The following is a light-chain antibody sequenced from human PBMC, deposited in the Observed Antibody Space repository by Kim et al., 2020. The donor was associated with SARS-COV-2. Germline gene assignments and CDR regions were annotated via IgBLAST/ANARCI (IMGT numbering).Light chain of an antibody. CDR2: HND. V-gene: IGLV1-44*01. CDR1: RSNIGPNT. CDR3: ATWDDGLSSPV. J-gene: IGLJ3*02. Sequence: ELTQPPSASGTPGQRVTISCSGGRSNIGPNTVNWYQQVPRTAPRLLMHHNDQRPSGVPDRFSGSKSGTSASLDISGLQPEDDADYYCATWDDGLSSPVFGGGTQLTVL.